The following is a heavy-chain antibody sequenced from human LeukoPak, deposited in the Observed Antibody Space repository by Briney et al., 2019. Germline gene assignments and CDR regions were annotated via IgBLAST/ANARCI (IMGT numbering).Heavy chain of an antibody. J-gene: IGHJ4*02. CDR2: IKQDGSEK. Sequence: GGSLRLSCAASGFTFSSYWMSWVRQAPGKGLEWVANIKQDGSEKYYVDSVKGRFSISRDNAKSSLYLQMNSLRAEDTAMYYCAREGNYYNSSGLDYWGQGTLVTVSS. CDR1: GFTFSSYW. V-gene: IGHV3-7*03. CDR3: AREGNYYNSSGLDY. D-gene: IGHD3-22*01.